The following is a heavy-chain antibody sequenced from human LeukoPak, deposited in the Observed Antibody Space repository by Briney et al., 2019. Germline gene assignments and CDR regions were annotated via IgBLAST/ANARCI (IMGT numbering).Heavy chain of an antibody. CDR1: GFTFSSYS. V-gene: IGHV3-48*01. CDR3: ARDRMVFGY. J-gene: IGHJ4*02. CDR2: ISSSSSTI. Sequence: PGGSLRLSCAASGFTFSSYSMTWVRQAPGKGLEWVSYISSSSSTIYYADSVKGRFTISRDNAKNSLYLQMNSLRAEDTAVYYCARDRMVFGYWGQGTLVTVSS. D-gene: IGHD2-8*01.